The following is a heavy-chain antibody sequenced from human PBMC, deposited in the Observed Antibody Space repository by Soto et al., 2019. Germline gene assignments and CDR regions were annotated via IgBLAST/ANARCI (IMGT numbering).Heavy chain of an antibody. J-gene: IGHJ4*02. CDR1: GGSTSRYY. V-gene: IGHV4-59*01. CDR2: IYYSGST. Sequence: NLSGTLSLTCSVSGGSTSRYYWSWIRQPPGKGLEWIGYIYYSGSTDYSPSLKSRVTMSIDTSQNQVSLKLTSVTTADTAVYYCAATTRYWGQGTLVTVSS. D-gene: IGHD1-26*01. CDR3: AATTRY.